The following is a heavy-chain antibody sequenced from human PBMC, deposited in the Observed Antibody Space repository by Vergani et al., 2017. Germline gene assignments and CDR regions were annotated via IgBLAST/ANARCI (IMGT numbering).Heavy chain of an antibody. V-gene: IGHV5-51*01. CDR1: GYSFTSYW. J-gene: IGHJ6*02. D-gene: IGHD6-19*01. CDR3: ARQVAVAGKWWGPYYYYGMNV. CDR2: IYPGDSDT. Sequence: EVQLVQSGAEVKKPGESLKISCKSSGYSFTSYWIGWVRQMPGKGLEWMGIIYPGDSDTRYSPSFQGQVTISADKSISTAYLQWSSLKASDTAMYYCARQVAVAGKWWGPYYYYGMNVWGQGSTVTVS.